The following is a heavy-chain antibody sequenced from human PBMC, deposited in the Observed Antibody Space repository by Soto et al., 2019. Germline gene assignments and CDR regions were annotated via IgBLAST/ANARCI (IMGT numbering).Heavy chain of an antibody. CDR1: GFTFSSYG. CDR2: ISYDGSNN. V-gene: IGHV3-30*03. CDR3: ATGDIVVVPAAIFY. Sequence: QVQLVESGGGVVQPGRSLRLSCAASGFTFSSYGMHWVRQAPGKGLEWVAVISYDGSNNYYADSVKGRFTISRDNSKDTLYLQMNSLRAEDTAVYYCATGDIVVVPAAIFYWGQGTLVTVSS. D-gene: IGHD2-2*01. J-gene: IGHJ4*02.